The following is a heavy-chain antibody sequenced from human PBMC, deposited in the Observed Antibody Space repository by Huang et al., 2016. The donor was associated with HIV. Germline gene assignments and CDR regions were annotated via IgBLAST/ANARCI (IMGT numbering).Heavy chain of an antibody. CDR3: ARGRGCSSTSCYVMYYYYYFHMDV. CDR1: GGSLSGYY. CDR2: INHSGGT. J-gene: IGHJ6*03. V-gene: IGHV4-34*01. D-gene: IGHD2-2*01. Sequence: QVQLQQWGAGLLKPSETLSLTCAVYGGSLSGYYWSWIRQPPGKGLEWIGEINHSGGTNSTPSLKSRVTSSVETSKNQFSLKLNSVTAADTAVYYCARGRGCSSTSCYVMYYYYYFHMDVWGKGTTVTVSS.